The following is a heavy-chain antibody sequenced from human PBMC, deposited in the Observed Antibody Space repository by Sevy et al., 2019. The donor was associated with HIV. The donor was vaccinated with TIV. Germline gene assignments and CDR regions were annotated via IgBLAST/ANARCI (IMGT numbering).Heavy chain of an antibody. J-gene: IGHJ6*02. CDR2: IKQDGNEK. D-gene: IGHD6-13*01. Sequence: GGSLRLSCAASGFTFSSHWMSWVRQAPGKGLEWVANIKQDGNEKYYVDSVKGRFTISRDNAKNSLSLQMNSLRAEDTAVYYCARDTAGIGMDVWCQGTTVTVSS. CDR3: ARDTAGIGMDV. V-gene: IGHV3-7*01. CDR1: GFTFSSHW.